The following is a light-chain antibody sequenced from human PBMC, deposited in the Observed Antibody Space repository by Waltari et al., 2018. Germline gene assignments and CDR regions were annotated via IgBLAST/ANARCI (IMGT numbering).Light chain of an antibody. CDR2: AAA. Sequence: DIQMTQSPSSQSASVGDRVTITCRARQYISDSLAWYQQKPGNAPKLLRSAAARLKSGVPPRFSGSASGTVYTLTISSLQPDDFATYYCQQYYFTPYTFGQGTKLEIK. J-gene: IGKJ2*01. CDR3: QQYYFTPYT. V-gene: IGKV1-NL1*01. CDR1: QYISDS.